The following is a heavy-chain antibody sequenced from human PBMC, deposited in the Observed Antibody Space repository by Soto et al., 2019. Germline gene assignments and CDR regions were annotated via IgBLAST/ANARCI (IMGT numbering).Heavy chain of an antibody. Sequence: QVQLVQSGAEVKKPGASVKVSCKASGYTFTSYGISWVRQAPGQGLEWMGWISAYNGNTNYAQKFQGRVTMTTDTSTSAAYMELRSLRSADTAVYYCARGGISCTRGVCSFYGMDVWGQGTTVTVSS. D-gene: IGHD2-8*01. V-gene: IGHV1-18*01. CDR3: ARGGISCTRGVCSFYGMDV. CDR1: GYTFTSYG. J-gene: IGHJ6*01. CDR2: ISAYNGNT.